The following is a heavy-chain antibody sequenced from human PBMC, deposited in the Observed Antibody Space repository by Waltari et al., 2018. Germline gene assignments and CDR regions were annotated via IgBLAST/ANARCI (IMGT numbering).Heavy chain of an antibody. CDR2: IYYSGST. CDR3: ARRGDY. CDR1: GGSISSSYYY. Sequence: QLQLQESGPGLVKPSETLSLTCTVSGGSISSSYYYWGWIRQPPGKGLEWIGSIYYSGSTCYHPALKGRVTISADTSKNQVSLKVSSVTAADTAVYYWARRGDYWGQGTLVTVSS. J-gene: IGHJ4*02. V-gene: IGHV4-39*01.